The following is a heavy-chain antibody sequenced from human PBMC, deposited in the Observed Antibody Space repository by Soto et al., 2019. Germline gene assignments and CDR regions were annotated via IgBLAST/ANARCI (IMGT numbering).Heavy chain of an antibody. CDR2: ISGSGGST. Sequence: EVQLLESGGGLVQPGGSLRLSCAASGFTFSSYAMSWVRQAPGKGLEWVSAISGSGGSTYYADSVKGRFTISRDNSNNTLYLQMNSLRAEDTAVYYCAKPRKGSGSYSPFDYWGQGTLVTVSS. J-gene: IGHJ4*02. D-gene: IGHD3-10*01. CDR1: GFTFSSYA. CDR3: AKPRKGSGSYSPFDY. V-gene: IGHV3-23*01.